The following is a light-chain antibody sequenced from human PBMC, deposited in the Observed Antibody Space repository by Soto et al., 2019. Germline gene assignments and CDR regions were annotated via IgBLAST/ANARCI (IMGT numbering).Light chain of an antibody. V-gene: IGKV3-20*01. J-gene: IGKJ2*01. CDR1: QTVSSSH. CDR3: QHFGSSPPKYT. CDR2: GAS. Sequence: EVVVTQSPGTMSLSPGESATISCRASQTVSSSHLAWYQQKPGQAPRLLIYGASDRGTDVPERFSGSGSGTDFTLTISRLEPEDFAVYYCQHFGSSPPKYTFGQGTKLEI.